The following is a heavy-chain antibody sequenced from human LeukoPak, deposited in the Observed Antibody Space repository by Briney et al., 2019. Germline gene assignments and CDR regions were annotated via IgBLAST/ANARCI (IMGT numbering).Heavy chain of an antibody. D-gene: IGHD3-10*01. V-gene: IGHV4-59*08. CDR3: ASTYYYGSGSFPYLYYYGMDV. J-gene: IGHJ6*02. CDR1: GGSISSYY. CDR2: IYYSGST. Sequence: SETLSLTCTVSGGSISSYYWSWIRQPPGKGLEWIGYIYYSGSTNYNPSLKSRVTISVDTSKNQFPLKLSSVTAADTAVYYCASTYYYGSGSFPYLYYYGMDVWGQGTTVTVSS.